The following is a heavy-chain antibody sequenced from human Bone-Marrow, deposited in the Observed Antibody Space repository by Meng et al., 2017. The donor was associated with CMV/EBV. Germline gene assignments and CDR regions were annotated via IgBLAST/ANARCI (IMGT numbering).Heavy chain of an antibody. Sequence: GEYLKISCAASGFTLSNAWMSWVRQAPGKGLEWVGRIKSKTDGGTTDYAAPVKGRFTISRDDSKNTLYLQMNSLKTEDTAVYYCTTPGGFTPCITMVRGVYWGQGTLVTVSS. CDR3: TTPGGFTPCITMVRGVY. V-gene: IGHV3-15*01. CDR1: GFTLSNAW. J-gene: IGHJ4*02. CDR2: IKSKTDGGTT. D-gene: IGHD3-10*01.